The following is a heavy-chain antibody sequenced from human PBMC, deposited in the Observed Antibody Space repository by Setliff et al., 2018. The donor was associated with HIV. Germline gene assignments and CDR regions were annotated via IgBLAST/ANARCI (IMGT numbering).Heavy chain of an antibody. CDR3: ARVVVVIGSQDYFDY. Sequence: GGSLRLSCAASGFIFRSYAMHWVRQVPGKGLEWVAVISYDGSDKYYADSLKGRFTISRDNSRNTLYLQMSSLRADDTAVYYCARVVVVIGSQDYFDYWGQGMLVTVSS. D-gene: IGHD2-21*01. CDR1: GFIFRSYA. V-gene: IGHV3-30*14. J-gene: IGHJ4*02. CDR2: ISYDGSDK.